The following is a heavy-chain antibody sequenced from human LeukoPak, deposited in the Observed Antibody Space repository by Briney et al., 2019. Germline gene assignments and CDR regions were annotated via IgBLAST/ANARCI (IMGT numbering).Heavy chain of an antibody. Sequence: GGSLRLSCAASGFTFSSYAMSWVRQAPGKGLVWVSRINSDGSSRTNADSVKGRFTISRDNAKNTLYLQMNSLRAEDTAVYYCAREGTYQFDYWGQGTLVTVSS. V-gene: IGHV3-74*01. J-gene: IGHJ4*02. D-gene: IGHD2-2*01. CDR2: INSDGSSR. CDR3: AREGTYQFDY. CDR1: GFTFSSYA.